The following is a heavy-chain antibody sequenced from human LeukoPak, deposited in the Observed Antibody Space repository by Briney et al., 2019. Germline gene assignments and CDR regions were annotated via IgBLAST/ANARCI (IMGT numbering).Heavy chain of an antibody. CDR1: GGSISSGSYY. V-gene: IGHV4-61*02. CDR3: ARALAAAGSTPDFDY. D-gene: IGHD6-13*01. Sequence: SETLSLTCTVSGGSISSGSYYWSWIRQPAGKGLEWIGRIYTSGSTNYNPSLKSRVTISVDTSKNQFSLKLSSVTAADTAVYYCARALAAAGSTPDFDYWGQGTLVTVSS. CDR2: IYTSGST. J-gene: IGHJ4*02.